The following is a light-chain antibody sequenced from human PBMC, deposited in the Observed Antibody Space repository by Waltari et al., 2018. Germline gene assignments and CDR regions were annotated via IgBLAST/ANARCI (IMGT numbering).Light chain of an antibody. CDR3: ETWDSNTWV. CDR1: SGHSSYI. Sequence: QPVLTQSSSASASLGSSVKLTCTLSSGHSSYIIAWHQQQPGKAPRYLMKLEGSGSYNKGCGVPDRFSGSSAGADRYLTISNLQSEDEADYYCETWDSNTWVFGGGTKLTVL. J-gene: IGLJ3*02. V-gene: IGLV4-60*03. CDR2: LEGSGSY.